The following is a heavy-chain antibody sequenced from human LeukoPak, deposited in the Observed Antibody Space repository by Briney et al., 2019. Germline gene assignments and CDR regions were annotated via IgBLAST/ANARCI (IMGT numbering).Heavy chain of an antibody. CDR3: ASHYYYDSSGYSFDY. CDR2: IYISGST. D-gene: IGHD3-22*01. J-gene: IGHJ4*02. V-gene: IGHV4-4*07. Sequence: SETLSLTCSVSGGSIGSYYWSWIRQPAGKGLEWIGRIYISGSTNYNPSLKSRVTMSVDTSKNQFSLKLSSVTAADTAVYYCASHYYYDSSGYSFDYWGQGTLVTVSS. CDR1: GGSIGSYY.